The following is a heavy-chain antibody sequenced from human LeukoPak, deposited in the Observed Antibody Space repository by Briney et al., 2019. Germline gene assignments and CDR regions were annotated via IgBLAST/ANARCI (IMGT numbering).Heavy chain of an antibody. Sequence: SETLSLTCAVSGGSFSGFYWSWIRQPPGKGLEWIGEINHSGSTNYNPSLKSRVIMSVDTSKNQFSLKLYSVTAADTAVYYCARVQYDFWSGYSVDHWGQGTLVTVSS. V-gene: IGHV4-34*01. J-gene: IGHJ4*02. CDR1: GGSFSGFY. D-gene: IGHD3-3*01. CDR3: ARVQYDFWSGYSVDH. CDR2: INHSGST.